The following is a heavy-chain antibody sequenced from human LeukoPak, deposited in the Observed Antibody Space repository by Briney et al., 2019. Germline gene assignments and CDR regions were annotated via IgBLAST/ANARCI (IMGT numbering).Heavy chain of an antibody. V-gene: IGHV3-48*03. Sequence: PGGSLRLSCAASGFTFSRYEMNWVRKAPGKGLEWVSYISSCCSNIYYADSVKRRFTISRDNDKKSLNLQMNSLRAEDTAVYYCARLVYSRSYFDYWGQGTLVTVSS. CDR1: GFTFSRYE. J-gene: IGHJ4*02. CDR2: ISSCCSNI. CDR3: ARLVYSRSYFDY. D-gene: IGHD1-26*01.